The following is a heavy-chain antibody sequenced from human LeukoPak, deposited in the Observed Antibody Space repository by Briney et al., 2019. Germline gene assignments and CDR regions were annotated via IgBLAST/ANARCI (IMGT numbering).Heavy chain of an antibody. CDR2: IYSGGST. CDR1: GFTVSSNY. D-gene: IGHD3-22*01. J-gene: IGHJ4*02. CDR3: YRYDSSGYYDY. Sequence: PGGSLRLSRAASGFTVSSNYMSWVRQAPGKGLEWVSVIYSGGSTYYADSVKGRFTISRDNSKNTLYLQMNSLRAEDTAVYYCYRYDSSGYYDYWGQGTLVTVSS. V-gene: IGHV3-53*01.